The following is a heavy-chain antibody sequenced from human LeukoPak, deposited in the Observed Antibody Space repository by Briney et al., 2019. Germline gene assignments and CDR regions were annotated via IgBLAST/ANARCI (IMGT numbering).Heavy chain of an antibody. Sequence: SETLSLTCAVYGGSFSGYYWSWIRQPPGKGLEWIGEINHSGSTNYNPSLKSRVTISVDTSKNQFSLKLSSVTAADTAVYYCAGKLGYQRPRYYYYMDVWGKGTTVTVSS. V-gene: IGHV4-34*01. CDR2: INHSGST. CDR3: AGKLGYQRPRYYYYMDV. CDR1: GGSFSGYY. D-gene: IGHD2-2*01. J-gene: IGHJ6*03.